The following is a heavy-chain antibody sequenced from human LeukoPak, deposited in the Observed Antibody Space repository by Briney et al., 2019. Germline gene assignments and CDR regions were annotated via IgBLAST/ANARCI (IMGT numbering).Heavy chain of an antibody. V-gene: IGHV4-34*01. CDR1: GGSFSGYY. Sequence: SETLSLTCAVYGGSFSGYYWSWIRQPPGKGLEWIGDINHSGSTNYNPSLKSRVTISVDTSKNQFSLKLSSVTAADTAVYYCARNVPSRIVVVTALYYFDYWGQGTLVTVSS. D-gene: IGHD2-21*02. J-gene: IGHJ4*02. CDR3: ARNVPSRIVVVTALYYFDY. CDR2: INHSGST.